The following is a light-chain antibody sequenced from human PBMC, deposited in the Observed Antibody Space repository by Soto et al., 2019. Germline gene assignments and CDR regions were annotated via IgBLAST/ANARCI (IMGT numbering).Light chain of an antibody. CDR3: QQFNSYPYT. Sequence: AIQLTQSPSSLSASVGDRVTITCRASQGISSALAWYQQKPGKAPKLLIYDASSLESGVPSRFSGSGSGTDFTLSISRLKPEDFATYHCQQFNSYPYTFGQGTKLEIK. V-gene: IGKV1-13*02. J-gene: IGKJ2*01. CDR1: QGISSA. CDR2: DAS.